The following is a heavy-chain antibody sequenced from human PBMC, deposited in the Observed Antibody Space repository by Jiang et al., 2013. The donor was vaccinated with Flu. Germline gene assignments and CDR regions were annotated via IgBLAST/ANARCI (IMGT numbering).Heavy chain of an antibody. CDR2: VNSDGSST. V-gene: IGHV3-74*01. J-gene: IGHJ4*02. D-gene: IGHD6-19*01. Sequence: GLVQPGGSLRLSCAVSGFTLGSHWLHWVRQAPGKGLVWVSRVNSDGSSTSYADSVKGRFTISRDNAKKTLYLQMTSLRAEDTAVYYCVRGSSGWSYFDYWGQGTLVTVSS. CDR1: GFTLGSHW. CDR3: VRGSSGWSYFDY.